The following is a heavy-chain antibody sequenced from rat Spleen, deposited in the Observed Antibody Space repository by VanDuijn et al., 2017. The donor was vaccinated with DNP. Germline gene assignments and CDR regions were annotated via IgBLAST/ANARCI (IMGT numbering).Heavy chain of an antibody. J-gene: IGHJ2*01. Sequence: EVHLVESGGGLVQPGRSLKLSCVASGFTFNKYWMTWIRQVPGRGLEWIASITSGGGIIYYPDSVKGRVTISRDKAKSTLYLQMGSLRSEDTATYYCATQRWGDFDYWGQGVMVTVSS. CDR1: GFTFNKYW. CDR2: ITSGGGII. V-gene: IGHV5-31*01. CDR3: ATQRWGDFDY.